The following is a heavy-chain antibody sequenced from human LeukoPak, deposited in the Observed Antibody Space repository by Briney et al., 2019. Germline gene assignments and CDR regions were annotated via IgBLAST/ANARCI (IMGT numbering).Heavy chain of an antibody. V-gene: IGHV1-69*13. CDR3: ARASLRDSSMSWIDY. D-gene: IGHD3-22*01. Sequence: SVKVSCKASGGTFSSYAISWVRQAPGQGLEWMGGIIPIFGTANYAQKFQGRVTITADESTSTAYMELSSPRSEDTAVYYCARASLRDSSMSWIDYWGQGTLVTVSS. J-gene: IGHJ4*02. CDR1: GGTFSSYA. CDR2: IIPIFGTA.